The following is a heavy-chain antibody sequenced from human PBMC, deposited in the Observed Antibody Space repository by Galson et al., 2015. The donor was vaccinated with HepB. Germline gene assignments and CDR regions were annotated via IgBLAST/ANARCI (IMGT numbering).Heavy chain of an antibody. CDR3: ASLQFYYYGSGGTFGGWFDP. Sequence: QSGAEVKKPGESLRISCKGSGYSFTSYWISWVRQMPGKGLEWMGRIDPSDSYTNYSPSFQGHVTISADKSISTAYLQWSSLKASDTAMYYCASLQFYYYGSGGTFGGWFDPWGQGTLVTVSS. CDR2: IDPSDSYT. J-gene: IGHJ5*02. CDR1: GYSFTSYW. D-gene: IGHD3-10*01. V-gene: IGHV5-10-1*01.